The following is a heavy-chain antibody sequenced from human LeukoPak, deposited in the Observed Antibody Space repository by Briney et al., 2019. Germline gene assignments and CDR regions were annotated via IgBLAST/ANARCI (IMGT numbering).Heavy chain of an antibody. J-gene: IGHJ5*02. Sequence: PSETLSLTCAVYGGSFSGYYWSWIRQPPGKGLEWIGEINHSGSTNYNPSLKSRVTIPVDTSKNQFSLKLSSVTAADTAVYYCARGEPGIAAAVEEDRRGLSPSINWFDPWGQGTLVTVSS. V-gene: IGHV4-34*01. D-gene: IGHD6-13*01. CDR2: INHSGST. CDR3: ARGEPGIAAAVEEDRRGLSPSINWFDP. CDR1: GGSFSGYY.